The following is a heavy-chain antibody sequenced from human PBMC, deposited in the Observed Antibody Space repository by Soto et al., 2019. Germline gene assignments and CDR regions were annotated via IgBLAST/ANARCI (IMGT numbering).Heavy chain of an antibody. CDR3: TRYRWFDA. CDR2: IWYDGSSQ. V-gene: IGHV3-33*01. CDR1: GFNFRNHG. J-gene: IGHJ5*02. D-gene: IGHD3-16*02. Sequence: GGSLRLSCAASGFNFRNHGMHWVRQAPGKGLEWVAVIWYDGSSQYYADSVKGRFTISRDNAKNSLYLQMNSLRAEDTAVYYCTRYRWFDAWGQGTLVTVSS.